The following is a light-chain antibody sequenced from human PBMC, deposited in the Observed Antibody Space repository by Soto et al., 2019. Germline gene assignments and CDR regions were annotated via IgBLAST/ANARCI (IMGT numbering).Light chain of an antibody. CDR1: SSNIGSNT. Sequence: QSVLTQPPSASGTPGQRVTISCSGSSSNIGSNTVTWYQQLPGTAPKLMIYEVSNRPSGVSNRFSGSKSGNTASLTISGLQAEDEADYYCSSYTSSSTYVFATGTKVTV. J-gene: IGLJ1*01. CDR2: EVS. CDR3: SSYTSSSTYV. V-gene: IGLV2-14*01.